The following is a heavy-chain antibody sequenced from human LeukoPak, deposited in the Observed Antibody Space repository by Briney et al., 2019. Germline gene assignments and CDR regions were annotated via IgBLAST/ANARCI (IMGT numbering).Heavy chain of an antibody. CDR3: ARGGGGGVDPPEFDI. J-gene: IGHJ3*02. CDR1: GGSFIGYY. CDR2: INHSGST. V-gene: IGHV4-34*01. Sequence: SETLSLTCAVYGGSFIGYYWSWIRQPPGKGLEWTGEINHSGSTNYSPSLKSRVTISVDTSKNQFSLKLSSVTAADTAVYFCARGGGGGVDPPEFDIWGQGTMVTVSS. D-gene: IGHD2-15*01.